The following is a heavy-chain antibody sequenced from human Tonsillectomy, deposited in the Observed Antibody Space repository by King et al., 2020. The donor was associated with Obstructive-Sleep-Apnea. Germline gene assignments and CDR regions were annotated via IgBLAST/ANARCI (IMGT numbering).Heavy chain of an antibody. D-gene: IGHD6-6*01. Sequence: QVQLVESGAEVKRPGSSVKVSCKASGGTFSSYAFIWVRLAPGQGLEWMGEIIPLYASTSNAEKFQGRVTITADESTSTAFMELSSLITEDTAGYYCASGVAARQYYYYGLDVWGQGTTVTVSS. CDR3: ASGVAARQYYYYGLDV. CDR2: IIPLYAST. J-gene: IGHJ6*02. CDR1: GGTFSSYA. V-gene: IGHV1-69*01.